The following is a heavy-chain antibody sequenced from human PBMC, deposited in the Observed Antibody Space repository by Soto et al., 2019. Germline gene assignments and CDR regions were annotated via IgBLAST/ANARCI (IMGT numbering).Heavy chain of an antibody. J-gene: IGHJ3*02. CDR2: ISYDGSNK. V-gene: IGHV3-30-3*01. CDR1: GFTFISYA. Sequence: GWSLTLSSAASGFTFISYAMHWVRHSPGKGLEWVAVISYDGSNKYYTDSVKGRFTISRDNSKHTMYLPMNSLRAEDTAVYYCARTYCGGDCFGGDFDIWGQGTMVTVSS. D-gene: IGHD2-21*02. CDR3: ARTYCGGDCFGGDFDI.